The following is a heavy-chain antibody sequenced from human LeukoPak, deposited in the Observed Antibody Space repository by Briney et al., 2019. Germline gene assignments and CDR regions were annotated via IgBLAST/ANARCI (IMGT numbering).Heavy chain of an antibody. CDR2: ISAYNGNT. CDR1: GYTFTSYG. Sequence: ASVKVSCKASGYTFTSYGISWVRQAPGQGLEWMGWISAYNGNTNYAQKLQGRVTMTTDTSTSTAYMELRSLRSDDTAVYYCAGDLPKHYVWGSYREVWFDPWGQGTLVTVSS. CDR3: AGDLPKHYVWGSYREVWFDP. D-gene: IGHD3-16*02. V-gene: IGHV1-18*01. J-gene: IGHJ5*02.